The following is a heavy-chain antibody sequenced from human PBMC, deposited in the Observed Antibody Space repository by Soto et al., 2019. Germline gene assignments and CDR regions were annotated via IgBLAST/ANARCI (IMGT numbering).Heavy chain of an antibody. Sequence: LSLTCAVYGGSFSGYYWSWIRQPPGKGLEWIGEINHSGSTNYNPSLKSRVTISVDTSKNQFSLKLSSVTAADTAVYYCARSYGADYYYYGMDVWGQGTTVTVSS. CDR1: GGSFSGYY. V-gene: IGHV4-34*01. J-gene: IGHJ6*02. D-gene: IGHD4-17*01. CDR2: INHSGST. CDR3: ARSYGADYYYYGMDV.